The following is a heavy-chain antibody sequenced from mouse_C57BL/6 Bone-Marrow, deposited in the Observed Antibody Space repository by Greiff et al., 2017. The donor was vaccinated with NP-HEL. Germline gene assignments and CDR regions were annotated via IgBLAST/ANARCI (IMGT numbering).Heavy chain of an antibody. D-gene: IGHD5-1*01. CDR1: GYTFTDYY. CDR2: IYPGSGNT. CDR3: AGVFDY. V-gene: IGHV1-76*01. J-gene: IGHJ2*01. Sequence: QVQLQQSGAELVRPGASVKLSCKASGYTFTDYYINWVKQRPGQGLEWIARIYPGSGNTYYNEKFKGKATLTAEKSSSTAYMQLSSLTSEDSAVYFCAGVFDYWGQGTTLTVSS.